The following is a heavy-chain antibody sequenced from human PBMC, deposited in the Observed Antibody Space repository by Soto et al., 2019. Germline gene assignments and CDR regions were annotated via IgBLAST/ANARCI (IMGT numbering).Heavy chain of an antibody. CDR1: GFTFSDYY. Sequence: QVQLVESGGGLVKPGGSLRLSCAASGFTFSDYYMSWIREAPGKGLEWVSYISSSGSTIYYADSVKGRFTISRDNAKNSLYLQMNSLRVEDTAVYYCARAKERLLPNWFDPWGQGTLVTVSS. CDR3: ARAKERLLPNWFDP. CDR2: ISSSGSTI. J-gene: IGHJ5*02. D-gene: IGHD2-15*01. V-gene: IGHV3-11*01.